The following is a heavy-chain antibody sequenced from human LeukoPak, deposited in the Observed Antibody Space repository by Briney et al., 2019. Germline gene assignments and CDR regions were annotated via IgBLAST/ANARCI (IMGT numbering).Heavy chain of an antibody. CDR2: ISGSGGST. J-gene: IGHJ4*02. V-gene: IGHV3-23*01. CDR3: ATKGSSSWHFDN. CDR1: GFTFSSYA. Sequence: GGSLRLSCAASGFTFSSYAMSWVRQAPGKGLEWVSGISGSGGSTYNADSVKGRFTISRDNSKNTLYLQMNSLRGEDTAIYYCATKGSSSWHFDNWGQGTLVTASS. D-gene: IGHD6-13*01.